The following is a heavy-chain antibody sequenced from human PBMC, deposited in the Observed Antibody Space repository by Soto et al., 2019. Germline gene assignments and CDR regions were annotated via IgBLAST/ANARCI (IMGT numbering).Heavy chain of an antibody. J-gene: IGHJ6*02. D-gene: IGHD1-26*01. CDR3: AVSGYYYYGMDV. CDR2: IDPSDSYT. CDR1: GYSFTSYW. Sequence: GXSLKISCKGSGYSFTSYWISWVRQMPGKGLEWMGRIDPSDSYTNYSPSFQGHVTISADKSISTAYLQWSSLKASDTAMYYCAVSGYYYYGMDVWGQGTTVTVSS. V-gene: IGHV5-10-1*01.